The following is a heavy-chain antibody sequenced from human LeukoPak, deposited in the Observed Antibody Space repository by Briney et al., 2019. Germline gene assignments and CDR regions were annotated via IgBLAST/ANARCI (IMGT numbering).Heavy chain of an antibody. Sequence: PSETLSLTCAVSGGSISSGGYSWSWIRQPPGKGLEWIGEINHSGSTNYNPSLKSRVTISVDTSKNQFSLKLSSVTAADTAVYYCARGPWPSSGWYGYWGQGTLVTVSS. D-gene: IGHD6-19*01. V-gene: IGHV4-30-2*01. CDR2: INHSGST. J-gene: IGHJ4*02. CDR3: ARGPWPSSGWYGY. CDR1: GGSISSGGYS.